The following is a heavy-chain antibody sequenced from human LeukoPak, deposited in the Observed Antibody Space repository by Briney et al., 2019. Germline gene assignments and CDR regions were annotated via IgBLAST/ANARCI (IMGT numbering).Heavy chain of an antibody. CDR2: IKSKTDEGTS. CDR1: GFTFTNAW. V-gene: IGHV3-15*01. CDR3: STLWYGA. J-gene: IGHJ5*02. D-gene: IGHD3-10*01. Sequence: GGSLRLSCAASGFTFTNAWMYWVRQAPGKGLEWVGRIKSKTDEGTSDYAAPVTGRFTISRDDSKRTLYLEMTSLKTEDTGVYYCSTLWYGAWGQGTLVTVSS.